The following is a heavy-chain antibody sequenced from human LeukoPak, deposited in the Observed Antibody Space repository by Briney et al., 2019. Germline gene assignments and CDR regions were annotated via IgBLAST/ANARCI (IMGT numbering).Heavy chain of an antibody. Sequence: PGGSLRLSCAASGFTFSSYAMRWVRQAPGKGLEWVSAITGSGGATYYADSMKGRFTISRDNSKNTLYLQMNSLRAEDTAMYYCAKGHTSGSYPYYLDYWGQGTLVTVSS. CDR2: ITGSGGAT. V-gene: IGHV3-23*01. D-gene: IGHD5-12*01. CDR3: AKGHTSGSYPYYLDY. J-gene: IGHJ4*02. CDR1: GFTFSSYA.